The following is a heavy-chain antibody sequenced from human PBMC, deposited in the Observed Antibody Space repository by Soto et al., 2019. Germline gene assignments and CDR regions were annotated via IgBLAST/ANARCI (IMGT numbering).Heavy chain of an antibody. V-gene: IGHV1-18*01. CDR1: GYTFTSYG. J-gene: IGHJ5*02. CDR2: ISAYNGNT. Sequence: QVQLVQSGAEVKKPGASVKVSCKASGYTFTSYGISWVRQAPGQGLEWMGWISAYNGNTNYAQKLQGRVTMTTDTSTSTAYMELRSLRSDDTAVYYCAFRENGGSCDHTHCSFAHWGQGTLVTVSS. CDR3: AFRENGGSCDHTHCSFAH. D-gene: IGHD2-15*01.